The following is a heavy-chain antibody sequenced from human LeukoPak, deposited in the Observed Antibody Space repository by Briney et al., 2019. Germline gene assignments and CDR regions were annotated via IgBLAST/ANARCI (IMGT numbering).Heavy chain of an antibody. CDR3: ASYEEPYYFDY. D-gene: IGHD3-3*01. J-gene: IGHJ4*02. Sequence: EWIGQIDHSGSTNYNPSLKSRVTISVDTSNNQFSLKLSSVTAADTAVYYCASYEEPYYFDYWGQGTLVTVSS. V-gene: IGHV4-34*01. CDR2: IDHSGST.